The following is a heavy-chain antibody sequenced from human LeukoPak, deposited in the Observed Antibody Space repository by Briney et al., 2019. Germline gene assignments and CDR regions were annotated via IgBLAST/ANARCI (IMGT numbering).Heavy chain of an antibody. D-gene: IGHD6-13*01. CDR2: ISSSSSYK. Sequence: GGSLRLSRAASGFTFDSYGMNWVRQAPGKGLEWVSSISSSSSYKYYADSVKGRFTISRDNAKNSLYLQMNSLRAEDTAVYYCASECQHRGSSSYLGYDYWGPGTLVTVSS. CDR3: ASECQHRGSSSYLGYDY. V-gene: IGHV3-21*01. J-gene: IGHJ4*02. CDR1: GFTFDSYG.